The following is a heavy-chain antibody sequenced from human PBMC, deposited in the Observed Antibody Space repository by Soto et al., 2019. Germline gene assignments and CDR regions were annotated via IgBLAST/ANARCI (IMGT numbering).Heavy chain of an antibody. Sequence: SHTLSLTCAISGYSVSSNSASLNFIIQSPSRGLYCLVRTYYRSKWYNDYAVSVKSRITINPDTSKNQFSLQLNSVTPEDTAVYYCARAPSKTYYFDYWGQGTLVTVSS. CDR3: ARAPSKTYYFDY. J-gene: IGHJ4*02. CDR1: GYSVSSNSAS. CDR2: TYYRSKWYN. V-gene: IGHV6-1*01.